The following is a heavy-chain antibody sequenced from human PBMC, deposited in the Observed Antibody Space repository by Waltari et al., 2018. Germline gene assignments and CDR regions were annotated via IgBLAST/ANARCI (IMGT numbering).Heavy chain of an antibody. V-gene: IGHV3-33*01. D-gene: IGHD1-26*01. CDR2: IWYDGSNK. Sequence: QVQLVESGGGVVQPGRSLRLPCAASGFTFGGSGMHWVRQAPGKGLEWVAVIWYDGSNKYYADSVKGRFTISRDNSKNTLYLQMNSLRAEDTAVYYCARDATYGPWGQGTLVTVSS. CDR3: ARDATYGP. J-gene: IGHJ5*02. CDR1: GFTFGGSG.